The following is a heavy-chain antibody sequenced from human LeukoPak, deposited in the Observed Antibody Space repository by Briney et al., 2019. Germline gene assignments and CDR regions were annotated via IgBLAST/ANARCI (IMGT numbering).Heavy chain of an antibody. V-gene: IGHV4-59*01. J-gene: IGHJ3*02. D-gene: IGHD2-15*01. CDR1: GGSISTYY. Sequence: SETLSLTCTVSGGSISTYYGNWIRQAPGKGLEWIGYIYYSGSTNYNPSLKSRVTMSVDTSRNQFSLKLSSVTAADTAVYYCARDCSGGSCYGAFDIWGQGTMVTVSS. CDR3: ARDCSGGSCYGAFDI. CDR2: IYYSGST.